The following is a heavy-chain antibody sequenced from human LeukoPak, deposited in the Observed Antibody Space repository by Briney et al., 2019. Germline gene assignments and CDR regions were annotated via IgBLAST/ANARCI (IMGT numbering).Heavy chain of an antibody. J-gene: IGHJ3*02. CDR1: GFTFSSYG. Sequence: PGGSLRLSCAASGFTFSSYGMHWVRQAPGKGLEWVAFIRYDGSNKYYADSVKGRFTISRDNSKNTLYLQMNSLRAEDTAVYYCAKPMDIVVVPAARGAFDIWSQGTMVTVSS. CDR3: AKPMDIVVVPAARGAFDI. CDR2: IRYDGSNK. V-gene: IGHV3-30*02. D-gene: IGHD2-2*03.